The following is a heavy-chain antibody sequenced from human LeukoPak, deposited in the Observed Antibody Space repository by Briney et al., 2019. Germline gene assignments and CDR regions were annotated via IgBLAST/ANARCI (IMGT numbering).Heavy chain of an antibody. CDR3: AKGIVGAPSLFDY. V-gene: IGHV3-23*01. Sequence: GGSLRLSCVASGFPFSSYAMSWVRQAPGKGLEWVSAISGSGGSTYYADSVKGRFTISRDNSKNTLYLQMNSLRAEDTAVYYCAKGIVGAPSLFDYWGQGTLVTVSS. D-gene: IGHD1-26*01. J-gene: IGHJ4*02. CDR1: GFPFSSYA. CDR2: ISGSGGST.